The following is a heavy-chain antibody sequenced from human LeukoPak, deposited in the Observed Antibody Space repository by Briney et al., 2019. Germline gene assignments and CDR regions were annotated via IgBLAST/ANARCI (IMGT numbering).Heavy chain of an antibody. V-gene: IGHV3-9*01. CDR2: ISWNSGRI. CDR1: GFTFDDYA. CDR3: AKGIGYCSSTSCYDSYYYAMDV. J-gene: IGHJ6*02. D-gene: IGHD2-2*01. Sequence: GGSLRLSCAASGFTFDDYAMHWARQAPGKGLVWVSGISWNSGRICYANSVKGRFTISRDNVKNSLYLQMNSLRSEDTASYYCAKGIGYCSSTSCYDSYYYAMDVWGQGATVTVSS.